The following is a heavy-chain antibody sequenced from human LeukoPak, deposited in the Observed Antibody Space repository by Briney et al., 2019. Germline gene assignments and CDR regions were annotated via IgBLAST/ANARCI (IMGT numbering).Heavy chain of an antibody. CDR2: ISRNSDST. CDR1: GFTFNTYA. V-gene: IGHV3-23*01. CDR3: TKSGRSNSWDQFFDS. D-gene: IGHD2-2*01. Sequence: GGSLSLSYAASGFTFNTYAMTWFRQAPGKGLEWVSSISRNSDSTYYADSVKGRFTISRDNSKNMLFLQMNSLRAEDTAFYYCTKSGRSNSWDQFFDSWGQGALVTVSS. J-gene: IGHJ4*02.